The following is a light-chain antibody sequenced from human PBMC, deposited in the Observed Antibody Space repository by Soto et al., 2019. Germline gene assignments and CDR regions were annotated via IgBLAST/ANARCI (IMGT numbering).Light chain of an antibody. Sequence: QSALTQPPSVSAAPGQKVTISCSGSSSNIGDNYVSWYQQLPGTAPKLLIYDNNRRPSGIPDRFSGSRFGASATLAITGLQTGDEADYYCETWDSSLSAVVFGGGIQLTVL. CDR2: DNN. CDR1: SSNIGDNY. V-gene: IGLV1-51*01. J-gene: IGLJ2*01. CDR3: ETWDSSLSAVV.